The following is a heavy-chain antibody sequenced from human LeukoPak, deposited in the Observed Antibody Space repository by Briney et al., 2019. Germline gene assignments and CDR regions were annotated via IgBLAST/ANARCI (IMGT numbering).Heavy chain of an antibody. CDR2: ISYSRSTI. CDR3: ARDRLHYGEYEKTFDY. CDR1: GFTFSSYS. V-gene: IGHV3-48*01. J-gene: IGHJ4*02. Sequence: GGSLRLSCAASGFTFSSYSMNWARQAPGKGLEWVSYISYSRSTIYYADSVKGRFTISRDNGKNSLYLQMNSLRAEDTAVYYCARDRLHYGEYEKTFDYWGQGTLVTVSS. D-gene: IGHD4-17*01.